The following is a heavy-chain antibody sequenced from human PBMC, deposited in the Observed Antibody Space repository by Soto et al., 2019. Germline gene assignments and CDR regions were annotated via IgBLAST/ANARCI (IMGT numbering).Heavy chain of an antibody. CDR3: AKGLNLGYCSGGSCYSEWSIDY. J-gene: IGHJ4*02. CDR2: ISYDGSNK. Sequence: QVQLVESGGGVVQPGRSLRLSCAASGFTFSSYGMHWVRQAPGKGLEWVAVISYDGSNKYYADSVKGRFTISRDNSKNTLYLHMNSLRAEDTAVYYCAKGLNLGYCSGGSCYSEWSIDYWGQGTLVTVSS. D-gene: IGHD2-15*01. V-gene: IGHV3-30*18. CDR1: GFTFSSYG.